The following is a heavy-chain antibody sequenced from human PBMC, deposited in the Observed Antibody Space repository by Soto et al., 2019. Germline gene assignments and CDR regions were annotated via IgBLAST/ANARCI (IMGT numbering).Heavy chain of an antibody. J-gene: IGHJ6*03. CDR3: ARGISLSHGSMDV. D-gene: IGHD3-3*02. CDR2: IWYDGSNK. CDR1: GFIFSSSG. V-gene: IGHV3-33*01. Sequence: QVQLVESGGGVVQPGRSLRLSCAASGFIFSSSGMHWVRQAPGKGLEWVAVIWYDGSNKNYADSVKGRFTISRDNSKSTVDLQMNSLRAEDTAVYYCARGISLSHGSMDVWGKGTTVTVSS.